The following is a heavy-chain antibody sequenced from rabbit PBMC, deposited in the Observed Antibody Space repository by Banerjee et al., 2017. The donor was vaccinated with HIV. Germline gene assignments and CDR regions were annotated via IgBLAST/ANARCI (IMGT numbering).Heavy chain of an antibody. V-gene: IGHV1S45*01. CDR3: AKTAGYPNSFNL. CDR2: INTSSGNT. D-gene: IGHD7-1*01. Sequence: QQQLEESGGGPVKPEGSLTLTCIASGFSFSNRYVMCWVRQAPGKGLEWIACINTSSGNTVYANWAKGRFTISKTSSTTVTLQMASLTAADTATYFCAKTAGYPNSFNLWGPGTLVTVS. CDR1: GFSFSNRYV. J-gene: IGHJ4*01.